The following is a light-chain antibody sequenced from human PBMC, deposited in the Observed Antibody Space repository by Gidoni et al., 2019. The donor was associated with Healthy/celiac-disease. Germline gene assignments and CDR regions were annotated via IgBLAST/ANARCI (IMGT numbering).Light chain of an antibody. CDR2: AAS. J-gene: IGKJ2*01. CDR3: QQSYSTPYMYT. Sequence: DIQMTQSPSSLSASVGDRVTITCRASQSISSYLNWYQQKPGKAPKLLIYAASSLQSGVPSRFSGSGSGTDFTLTISSLQPEDFATYHCQQSYSTPYMYTFGQXTKLEIK. CDR1: QSISSY. V-gene: IGKV1-39*01.